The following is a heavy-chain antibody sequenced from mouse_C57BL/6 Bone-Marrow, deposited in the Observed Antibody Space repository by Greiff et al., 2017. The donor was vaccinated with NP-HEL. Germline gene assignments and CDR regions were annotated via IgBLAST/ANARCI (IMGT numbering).Heavy chain of an antibody. CDR3: AKFGGKFWFAY. Sequence: QVQLKQPGAELVRPGTSVKLSCKASGYTFTSYWMHWVKQRPGQGLEWIGVIDPSDSYTNYNQKFKGKATLTVDTSSSTAYMQLSSLTSEDSAVYYCAKFGGKFWFAYWGQGTLVTVSA. J-gene: IGHJ3*01. CDR1: GYTFTSYW. D-gene: IGHD2-1*01. CDR2: IDPSDSYT. V-gene: IGHV1-59*01.